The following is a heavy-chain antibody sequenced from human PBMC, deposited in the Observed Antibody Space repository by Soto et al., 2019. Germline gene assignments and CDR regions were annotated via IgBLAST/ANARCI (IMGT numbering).Heavy chain of an antibody. CDR1: GFTFSSYW. CDR3: ARALNHEHTVSPRGDMDV. CDR2: INSDGSST. J-gene: IGHJ6*03. Sequence: GGSLRLSCAASGFTFSSYWMHWVRQAPGKGLVWVSRINSDGSSTSYADSVKGRFTISRDNAKNTLYLQMNSLRAEDTAVYYCARALNHEHTVSPRGDMDVWGKGTTDTGS. D-gene: IGHD4-17*01. V-gene: IGHV3-74*01.